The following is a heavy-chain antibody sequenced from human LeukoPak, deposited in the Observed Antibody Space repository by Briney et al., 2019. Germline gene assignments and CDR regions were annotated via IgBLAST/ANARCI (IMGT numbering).Heavy chain of an antibody. Sequence: GGSLRLSCAASGFTFSNYEMSWVRQAPGKGLEWVSTIGGRSGGTYYADSVKGRFTISRDNSENTLYLQMNSLRAEDTAVYYCAREAGYSSGWTHYYYYYYMDVWGKGTTVTVSS. D-gene: IGHD6-19*01. CDR3: AREAGYSSGWTHYYYYYYMDV. CDR1: GFTFSNYE. CDR2: IGGRSGGT. V-gene: IGHV3-23*01. J-gene: IGHJ6*03.